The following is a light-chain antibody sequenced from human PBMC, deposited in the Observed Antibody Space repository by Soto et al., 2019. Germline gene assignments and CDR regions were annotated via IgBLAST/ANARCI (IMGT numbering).Light chain of an antibody. CDR1: QGISNY. V-gene: IGKV1-27*01. J-gene: IGKJ3*01. CDR2: AAS. CDR3: QKYNSAPSFT. Sequence: DIQMTQSPSSLSASVGDRVTITCRASQGISNYLAWYQQKPGKVPKLLIYAASTLHSGVPSRFSGSGSGTDFTLTISSLQPEDVATYYCQKYNSAPSFTFRPGTKVDIK.